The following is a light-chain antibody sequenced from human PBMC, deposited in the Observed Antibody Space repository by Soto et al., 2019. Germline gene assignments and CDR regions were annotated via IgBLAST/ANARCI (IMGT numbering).Light chain of an antibody. CDR3: QQYSSWLWT. CDR2: GAS. J-gene: IGKJ1*01. V-gene: IGKV3-20*01. Sequence: EIVLTQSPGTLSLSPGERATLSCRASQSVSSSYLAWYQQKPGQAPRLLIYGASSRATGIPDRFSGSGSGTDFTLTIASLQSEDFAVYYCQQYSSWLWTFGQGTKVEIK. CDR1: QSVSSSY.